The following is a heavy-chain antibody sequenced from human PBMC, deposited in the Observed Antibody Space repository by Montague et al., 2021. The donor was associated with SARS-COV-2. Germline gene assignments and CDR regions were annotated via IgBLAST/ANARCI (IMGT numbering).Heavy chain of an antibody. D-gene: IGHD3-22*01. CDR1: GGSINDHY. CDR3: ARRGYYDSAGYHWHLDL. J-gene: IGHJ2*01. V-gene: IGHV4-4*09. Sequence: SDTLSLTCTVSGGSINDHYRSWIRQSPGKGLEWIGYISSNGKTNXNPSLKSRVTLSADASRNGFSLKLDSVTAADTAVYFCARRGYYDSAGYHWHLDLWGRGMLVTVSS. CDR2: ISSNGKT.